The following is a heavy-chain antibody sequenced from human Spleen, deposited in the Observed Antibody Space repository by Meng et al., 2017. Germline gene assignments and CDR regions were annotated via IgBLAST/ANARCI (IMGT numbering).Heavy chain of an antibody. CDR2: ISWDGGST. CDR3: AKDIGGVTSRSSWFSPYYYYGMDV. J-gene: IGHJ6*02. V-gene: IGHV3-43D*04. Sequence: GGSLRLSCAASGFTFDDYAMHWVRQAPGKGLEWVSLISWDGGSTYYADSVKGRFTISRDNSKNSLYLQMNSLRAEDTSLYYCAKDIGGVTSRSSWFSPYYYYGMDVWGQGTTVTVSS. D-gene: IGHD3-16*01. CDR1: GFTFDDYA.